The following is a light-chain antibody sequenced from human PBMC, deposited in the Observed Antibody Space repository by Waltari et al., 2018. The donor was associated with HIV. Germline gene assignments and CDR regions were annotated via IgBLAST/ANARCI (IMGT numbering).Light chain of an antibody. J-gene: IGKJ1*01. CDR1: QSVNSN. V-gene: IGKV3-15*01. Sequence: EILMTPSPATLSVSPGERATLSCRARQSVNSNLAWYQQKPGQTPRLLIYGTTTRATDIPARFNGSGSGTEFTLTISSLQSEDFAVYYCHHYNNWRETFGQGTKVEIK. CDR2: GTT. CDR3: HHYNNWRET.